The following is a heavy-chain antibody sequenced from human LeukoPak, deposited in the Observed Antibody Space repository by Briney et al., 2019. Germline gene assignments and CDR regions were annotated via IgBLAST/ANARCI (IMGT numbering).Heavy chain of an antibody. D-gene: IGHD5-18*01. V-gene: IGHV3-33*06. CDR1: GFTFSSYG. J-gene: IGHJ4*02. Sequence: GGSLRLSCAASGFTFSSYGMHWVRQAPGKGLEWVAVIWYGGSNKYYADSVKGRFTISRDNSKNTLYLQMNSLRAEDTAVYYCAKDRRSAMVSQIDYWGQGTLVTVSS. CDR3: AKDRRSAMVSQIDY. CDR2: IWYGGSNK.